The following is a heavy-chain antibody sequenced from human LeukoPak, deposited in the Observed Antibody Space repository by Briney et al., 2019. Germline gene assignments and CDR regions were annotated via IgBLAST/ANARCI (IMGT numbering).Heavy chain of an antibody. Sequence: ASVKVSCKASGYTFTSYYMHWVRQAPGQGLEWMGIINPSGGSTSYAQKFQGRVTMTRDMSTSTVYMELSSLRSEDTAVYYCAREGRGGDSSGYYYLPGIHYYYYMDVWGKGTTVTVSS. V-gene: IGHV1-46*01. CDR3: AREGRGGDSSGYYYLPGIHYYYYMDV. CDR1: GYTFTSYY. J-gene: IGHJ6*03. CDR2: INPSGGST. D-gene: IGHD3-22*01.